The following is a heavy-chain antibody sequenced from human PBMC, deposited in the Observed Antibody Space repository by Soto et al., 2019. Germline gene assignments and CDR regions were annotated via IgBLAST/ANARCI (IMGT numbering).Heavy chain of an antibody. D-gene: IGHD2-15*01. Sequence: GGSLRLSCAASGFTFDDYAMHWVRQAPGKGLEWVSGISWNSGSIGYADSVKGRFTISRDNAKNSLYLQMNSLRAEDTALYYCAKGRPSEYCSGGSCYSDYYYYMDVWGKGTTVTVSS. V-gene: IGHV3-9*01. CDR3: AKGRPSEYCSGGSCYSDYYYYMDV. CDR1: GFTFDDYA. CDR2: ISWNSGSI. J-gene: IGHJ6*03.